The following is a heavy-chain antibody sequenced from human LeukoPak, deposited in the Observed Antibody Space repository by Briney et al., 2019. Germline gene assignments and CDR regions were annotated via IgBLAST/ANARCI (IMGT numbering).Heavy chain of an antibody. D-gene: IGHD3-16*01. Sequence: PSETLSLTCSVSSGSFSSSSYFCGWIRQSPGMGLEWIATINYSGTTSYNPSLKSRVTRSVDTSRNQFSLKLTSVTAADTAVYYSASLRGGVPLLGNWGQGALVTVSS. CDR1: SGSFSSSSYF. J-gene: IGHJ4*01. CDR3: ASLRGGVPLLGN. V-gene: IGHV4-39*01. CDR2: INYSGTT.